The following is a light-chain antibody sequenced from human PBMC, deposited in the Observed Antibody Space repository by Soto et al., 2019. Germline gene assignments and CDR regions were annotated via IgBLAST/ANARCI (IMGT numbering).Light chain of an antibody. V-gene: IGLV4-60*02. J-gene: IGLJ2*01. CDR1: SGHSSYI. CDR3: ETSDSNTHTV. CDR2: LEGSGSY. Sequence: QLVLTQSSSASASLGSSVKLTCTLSSGHSSYIIAWHQQQPGKAPRYLMKLEGSGSYNKGSGVPDRFSGSSSGADRYLTISHLQFGDEADYHCETSDSNTHTVFGGGTQPPS.